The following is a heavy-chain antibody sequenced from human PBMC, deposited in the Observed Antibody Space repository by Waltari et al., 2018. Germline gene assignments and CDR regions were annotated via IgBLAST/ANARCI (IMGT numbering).Heavy chain of an antibody. CDR3: ARGGYSGYDPRGPLDY. Sequence: QVQLVQSGAEVKKPGASVKVSCKASGYTFTGYYLHWVRQAPGQGLEWMGRINPNSGGTNYAQKFQGRVTVTRDTSISTAYMELSRLRSDDTAVYYCARGGYSGYDPRGPLDYWGQGTLVTVSS. CDR1: GYTFTGYY. V-gene: IGHV1-2*06. J-gene: IGHJ4*02. D-gene: IGHD5-12*01. CDR2: INPNSGGT.